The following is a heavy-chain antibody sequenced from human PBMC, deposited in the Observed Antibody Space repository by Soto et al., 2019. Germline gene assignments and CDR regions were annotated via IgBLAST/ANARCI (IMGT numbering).Heavy chain of an antibody. J-gene: IGHJ3*02. CDR1: GFTFSSYS. Sequence: GGSLRLSCAASGFTFSSYSMNWVRQAPGKGLEWVSSISSSSSYIYYADSVKGRFTISRDNAKDSLYLQMNSLRAEDTAVYYCARVGGGYQLLHAFDIWGQGTMVTVSS. CDR2: ISSSSSYI. CDR3: ARVGGGYQLLHAFDI. D-gene: IGHD2-2*01. V-gene: IGHV3-21*01.